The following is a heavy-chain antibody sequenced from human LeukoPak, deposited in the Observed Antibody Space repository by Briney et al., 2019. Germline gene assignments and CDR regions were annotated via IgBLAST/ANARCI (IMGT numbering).Heavy chain of an antibody. V-gene: IGHV1-2*02. CDR1: GYSFADYY. D-gene: IGHD7-27*01. CDR3: ARSHIRWGYRHFDF. J-gene: IGHJ4*02. CDR2: IYPKTGGT. Sequence: ASVKVSCKASGYSFADYYIHWVRQTHGQGRGWMGWIYPKTGGTNYAQQFQGRVTMTADTSSSTAYMELSGLPSGDTALFFCARSHIRWGYRHFDFWGQGTLLTVSS.